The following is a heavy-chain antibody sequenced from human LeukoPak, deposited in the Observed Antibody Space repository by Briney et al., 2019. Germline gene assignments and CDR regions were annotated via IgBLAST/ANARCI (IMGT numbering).Heavy chain of an antibody. J-gene: IGHJ4*02. CDR2: ISYDASNK. Sequence: GMSLRLSCAASGFTFRSYAVHWVRLAPGKGLEWVAGISYDASNKYYADSVKGRFTISRDNSKNTLSLQMNSLRAEDTAVYYCARDPYDSSGYPMGYWGQGTLVTVSS. CDR1: GFTFRSYA. CDR3: ARDPYDSSGYPMGY. V-gene: IGHV3-30-3*01. D-gene: IGHD3-22*01.